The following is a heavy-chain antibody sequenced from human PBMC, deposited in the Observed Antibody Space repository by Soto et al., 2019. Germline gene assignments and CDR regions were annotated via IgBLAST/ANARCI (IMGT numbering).Heavy chain of an antibody. CDR3: ARDLAYCGGDCYPIDY. CDR1: GGTFSSYA. D-gene: IGHD2-21*02. J-gene: IGHJ4*02. V-gene: IGHV1-69*13. Sequence: ASVKVSCKASGGTFSSYAISWVRQAPGQGLEWMGGIIPIFGTANYAQKFQGRVTITADESTSTAYMELSSLRSEDTAVYYYARDLAYCGGDCYPIDYWGQGTLVTVSS. CDR2: IIPIFGTA.